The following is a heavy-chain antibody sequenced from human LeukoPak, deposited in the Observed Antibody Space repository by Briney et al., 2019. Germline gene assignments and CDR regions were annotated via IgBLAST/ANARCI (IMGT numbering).Heavy chain of an antibody. CDR1: GFTVSSNY. CDR2: IYSGGST. Sequence: GGSLRLSCAASGFTVSSNYMSWVRRAPGKGLEWVSVIYSGGSTDYADSVKGRFAISRDSSKNMLYLQLNSLRAEDTAVYYCARVDYGSGSYFDYWGQGTLVTVSS. J-gene: IGHJ4*02. V-gene: IGHV3-53*01. CDR3: ARVDYGSGSYFDY. D-gene: IGHD3-10*01.